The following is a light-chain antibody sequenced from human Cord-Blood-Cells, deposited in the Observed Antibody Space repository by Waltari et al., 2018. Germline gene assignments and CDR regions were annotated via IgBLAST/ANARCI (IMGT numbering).Light chain of an antibody. Sequence: QSALTQPRSVSGSPGQSVTISCTGTSSDVRGYNYVSWYQQHPGKAPKLMIYDVSKRPSGVPDRFSGSKSGNTVSLTISGLQAEDEADYYCCSYAGSYTFVFGTGTKVTVL. V-gene: IGLV2-11*01. J-gene: IGLJ1*01. CDR3: CSYAGSYTFV. CDR2: DVS. CDR1: SSDVRGYNY.